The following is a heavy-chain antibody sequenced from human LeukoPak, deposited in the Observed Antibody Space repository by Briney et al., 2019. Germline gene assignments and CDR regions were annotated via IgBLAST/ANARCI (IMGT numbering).Heavy chain of an antibody. CDR2: INSDGSST. D-gene: IGHD5-18*01. V-gene: IGHV3-74*01. Sequence: GGSLRLSCAPSGFTFSVYWMHCVREAPREGLVWVSRINSDGSSTNYADSVKGRFPISRDNAKNTLYLQMNTLRAEDTAVYYCARGGTYSSGLPGSWGQGTLVTVSS. CDR1: GFTFSVYW. J-gene: IGHJ5*02. CDR3: ARGGTYSSGLPGS.